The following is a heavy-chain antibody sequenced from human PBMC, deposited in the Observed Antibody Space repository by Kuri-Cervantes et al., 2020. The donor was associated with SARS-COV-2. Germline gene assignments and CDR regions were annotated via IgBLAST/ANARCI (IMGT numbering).Heavy chain of an antibody. J-gene: IGHJ5*02. D-gene: IGHD3-3*01. CDR1: GYTFTGYY. Sequence: ASVKVSCKDSGYTFTGYYMHWVRQAPGQGLEWMGWINPNSGGTNYAQKFQGRVTMTRDTSISTAYMELSRLRSDDTAVYYCARPTIFGVNWGWFDPWGQGTLVTVSS. CDR2: INPNSGGT. CDR3: ARPTIFGVNWGWFDP. V-gene: IGHV1-2*02.